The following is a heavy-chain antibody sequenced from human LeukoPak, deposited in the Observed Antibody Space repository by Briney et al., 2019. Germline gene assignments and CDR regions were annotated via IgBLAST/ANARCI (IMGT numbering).Heavy chain of an antibody. Sequence: GGSLRLSCAASGFTFCSYAMSWVRQAPGKGLEWVSGISGSGGSTYYADSVKDRFTISRDNSKNTLYRQMNSLRAEDTAVYYCAKDMVRGVIYYFDYWGQGTLVTVSS. D-gene: IGHD3-10*01. CDR3: AKDMVRGVIYYFDY. CDR2: ISGSGGST. J-gene: IGHJ4*02. CDR1: GFTFCSYA. V-gene: IGHV3-23*01.